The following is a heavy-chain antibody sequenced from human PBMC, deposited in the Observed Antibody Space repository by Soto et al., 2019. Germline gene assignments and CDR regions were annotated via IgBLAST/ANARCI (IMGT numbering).Heavy chain of an antibody. CDR3: ARHLAASSSWYHAGYYYYGMDV. V-gene: IGHV4-39*01. CDR2: IYYSGST. CDR1: GGSISSSSYY. Sequence: PSETLSLTCTVSGGSISSSSYYWGWIRQPPGKGLEWIGSIYYSGSTYYNPSLKSRVTISVDTSKNQFSLKLSSVTAADTAVYYCARHLAASSSWYHAGYYYYGMDVWGQGTTVTVSS. D-gene: IGHD6-13*01. J-gene: IGHJ6*02.